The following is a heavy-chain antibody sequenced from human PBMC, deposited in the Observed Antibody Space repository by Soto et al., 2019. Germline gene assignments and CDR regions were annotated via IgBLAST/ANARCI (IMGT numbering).Heavy chain of an antibody. CDR2: IQYSGST. Sequence: SPDPLSLTCTVSGGSIGSNIYYWGSIRHPPGKGLHWSGHIQYSGSTYYDSSLQSGVTISIDTSKNQFSLKLSSVTATDTAVYYCASQHYYDSSGYYVVYWGQGTLVTVS. CDR1: GGSIGSNIYY. V-gene: IGHV4-39*01. CDR3: ASQHYYDSSGYYVVY. J-gene: IGHJ4*02. D-gene: IGHD3-22*01.